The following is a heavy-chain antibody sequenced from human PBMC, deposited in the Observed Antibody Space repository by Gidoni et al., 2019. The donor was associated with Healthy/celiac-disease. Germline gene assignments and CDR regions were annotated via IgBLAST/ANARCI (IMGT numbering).Heavy chain of an antibody. Sequence: QVQLVQSGAEVKKPGASVKVSCKASGYTFTGYYMHWVRQAPGQGLEWMGWINPNSGGTNYAQKCQGRVTMTRDTSISTAYMELSRLRSDDTAVYYCARVSTYSSGCPYWGQGTLVTVSS. CDR1: GYTFTGYY. CDR3: ARVSTYSSGCPY. D-gene: IGHD6-19*01. J-gene: IGHJ4*02. CDR2: INPNSGGT. V-gene: IGHV1-2*02.